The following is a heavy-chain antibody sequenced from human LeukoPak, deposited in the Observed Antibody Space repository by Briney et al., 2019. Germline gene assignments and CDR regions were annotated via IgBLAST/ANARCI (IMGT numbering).Heavy chain of an antibody. D-gene: IGHD3-9*01. Sequence: SETLSLTCAVYGGSFSGYYWSWIRQPPGKGLEWIGEINHSVSTNYNPSLKSRGTITVDTTKNQSSLKLSSVTAADTAVYYCARKLVLRYSRGYFDYWGQGTLVTVSS. CDR1: GGSFSGYY. J-gene: IGHJ4*02. CDR3: ARKLVLRYSRGYFDY. V-gene: IGHV4-34*01. CDR2: INHSVST.